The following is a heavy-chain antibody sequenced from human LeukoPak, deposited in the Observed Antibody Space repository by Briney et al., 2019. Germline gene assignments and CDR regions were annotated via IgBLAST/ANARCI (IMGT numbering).Heavy chain of an antibody. CDR3: ARDPYEMATIPYFDY. CDR2: FDPEDGET. V-gene: IGHV1-24*01. D-gene: IGHD5-24*01. Sequence: WASVKVSCKASGYTFTSYYMHWVRQAPGKGLEWMGGFDPEDGETIYAQKFQGRVTMTEDTSTDTAYMELSSLRSEDTAVYYCARDPYEMATIPYFDYWGQGTLVTVSS. J-gene: IGHJ4*02. CDR1: GYTFTSYY.